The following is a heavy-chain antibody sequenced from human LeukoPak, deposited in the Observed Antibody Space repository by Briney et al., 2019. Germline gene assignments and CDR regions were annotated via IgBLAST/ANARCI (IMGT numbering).Heavy chain of an antibody. D-gene: IGHD3-10*01. V-gene: IGHV1-2*02. Sequence: GASVKVSCKASGYTFTGYYMHWVRQAPGQGLEWMGWINPNSGGTNYAQKLQGRVTMTTDTSTSTAYMELRSLRSDDTAVYYCARVADHGSGSYYRYWFDPWGQGTLVTVSS. CDR3: ARVADHGSGSYYRYWFDP. CDR2: INPNSGGT. CDR1: GYTFTGYY. J-gene: IGHJ5*02.